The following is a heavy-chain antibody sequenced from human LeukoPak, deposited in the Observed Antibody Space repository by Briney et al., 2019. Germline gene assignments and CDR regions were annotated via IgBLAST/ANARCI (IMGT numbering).Heavy chain of an antibody. Sequence: GGSLRLSCAASGFSVSSNYMSWVRQAPGKGLEWVSLIYSGGSTNYADSVKGRFTISRDNSKNTLYLQMNSLRAEDTAVYYCARVEVGAFDYWGQGTLVTVSS. CDR3: ARVEVGAFDY. CDR2: IYSGGST. V-gene: IGHV3-66*01. D-gene: IGHD1-26*01. J-gene: IGHJ4*02. CDR1: GFSVSSNY.